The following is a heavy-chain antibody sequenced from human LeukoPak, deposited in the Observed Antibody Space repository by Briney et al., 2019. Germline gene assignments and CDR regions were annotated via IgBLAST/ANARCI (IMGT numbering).Heavy chain of an antibody. J-gene: IGHJ6*03. CDR2: IRFDGSKK. D-gene: IGHD3-22*01. CDR1: GFTFSSYG. CDR3: AKDSDYYDSSAYYLYYYYYMDV. Sequence: PGRSLRLSCAASGFTFSSYGIHWVRQAPGKGLEWVAFIRFDGSKKYYADSVKGRFTISRDNSKNTLLLQMNSLRAEDTAVYYCAKDSDYYDSSAYYLYYYYYMDVWGKGTTVTISS. V-gene: IGHV3-30*02.